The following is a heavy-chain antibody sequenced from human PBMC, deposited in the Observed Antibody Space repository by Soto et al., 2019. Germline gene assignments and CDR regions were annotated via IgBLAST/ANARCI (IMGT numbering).Heavy chain of an antibody. CDR1: GCTVRNYG. CDR3: GRYCSGGSCHTLDYYGMDV. V-gene: IGHV1-69*13. J-gene: IGHJ6*02. D-gene: IGHD2-15*01. Sequence: SVKVSGKASGCTVRNYGIGCVRQAPRQVLEWMGGIIPFFGTTNYAQKFQGRVTITADESTSTAYIEVSSLRSEDTAMFYCGRYCSGGSCHTLDYYGMDVWGQGTTVTVSS. CDR2: IIPFFGTT.